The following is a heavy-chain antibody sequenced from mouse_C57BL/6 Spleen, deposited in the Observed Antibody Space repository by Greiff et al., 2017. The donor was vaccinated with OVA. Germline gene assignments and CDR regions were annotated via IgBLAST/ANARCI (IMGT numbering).Heavy chain of an antibody. CDR3: ARIDSSGYVHY. CDR2: IDPSDSET. J-gene: IGHJ2*01. CDR1: GYTFTSYW. V-gene: IGHV1-52*01. D-gene: IGHD3-2*02. Sequence: QVQLKQPGAELVRPGSSVKLSCKASGYTFTSYWMHWVKQRPIQGLEWIGNIDPSDSETHYNQKFKDKATLTVDKSSSTAYMQLSSLTSEDSAVYYCARIDSSGYVHYWGQGTTLTVSS.